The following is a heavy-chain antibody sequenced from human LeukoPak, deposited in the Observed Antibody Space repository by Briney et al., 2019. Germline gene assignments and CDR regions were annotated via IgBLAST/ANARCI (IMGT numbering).Heavy chain of an antibody. Sequence: PSETLSLTCTVSGGSISSYYWSWIRQPPGKGLEWIGYIYYSGSTNYNPSLKSRVTISVDTSKNQFSLKLSSVTDADTAVYYCARGDGYNGVDYFDYWGQGTLVTVSS. CDR1: GGSISSYY. CDR3: ARGDGYNGVDYFDY. V-gene: IGHV4-59*01. CDR2: IYYSGST. D-gene: IGHD5-24*01. J-gene: IGHJ4*02.